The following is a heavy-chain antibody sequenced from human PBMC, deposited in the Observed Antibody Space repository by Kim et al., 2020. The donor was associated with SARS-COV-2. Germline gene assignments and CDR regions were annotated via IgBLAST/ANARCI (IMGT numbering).Heavy chain of an antibody. CDR3: ARAGCSGGSCPNWFDP. D-gene: IGHD2-15*01. V-gene: IGHV4-59*01. J-gene: IGHJ5*02. Sequence: TLKSRVPLSVDTSKNQVSLKLSSVTAADTAVYYCARAGCSGGSCPNWFDPWGQGTLVTVSS.